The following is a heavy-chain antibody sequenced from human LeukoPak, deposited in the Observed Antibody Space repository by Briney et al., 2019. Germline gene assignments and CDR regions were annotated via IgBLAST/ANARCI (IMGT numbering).Heavy chain of an antibody. D-gene: IGHD2-2*01. Sequence: GGSLRLSCAASGFTFSSYAMSWVRQAPGKGLEWVSHITGSDGTTNYADSVKGRFTISRDNSKNTLYLQMNSLRAEDTAVYYCARVFRYAQGFPFDYWGQGTLVTVSS. V-gene: IGHV3-23*01. CDR1: GFTFSSYA. CDR2: ITGSDGTT. J-gene: IGHJ4*02. CDR3: ARVFRYAQGFPFDY.